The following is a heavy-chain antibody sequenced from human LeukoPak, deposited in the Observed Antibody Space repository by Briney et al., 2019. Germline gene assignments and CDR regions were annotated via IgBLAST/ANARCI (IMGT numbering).Heavy chain of an antibody. CDR2: ISSSSSTI. J-gene: IGHJ5*02. D-gene: IGHD3-3*01. Sequence: PGGSLRLSCAASGFTFSSYSMNWVRQAPGKGLEWVSYISSSSSTIYYADSVKGRFTISRDNAKNSLYLQMNSLRAEDTAVYYCARARITIFGVVQASANWFDPWGQGTLATVSS. CDR1: GFTFSSYS. CDR3: ARARITIFGVVQASANWFDP. V-gene: IGHV3-48*01.